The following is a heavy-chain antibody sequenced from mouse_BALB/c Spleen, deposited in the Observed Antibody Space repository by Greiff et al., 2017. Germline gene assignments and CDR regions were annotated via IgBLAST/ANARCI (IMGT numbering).Heavy chain of an antibody. J-gene: IGHJ4*01. CDR3: TRKRNYGYAMDY. CDR1: GYTFTSYY. V-gene: IGHV1S81*02. D-gene: IGHD1-1*01. CDR2: INPSNGGT. Sequence: QVQLQQSGAELVNPGASVKLSCKASGYTFTSYYMYWVKQRPGQGLEWIGEINPSNGGTNFNEKFKSKATLTVDKSSSTAYMQLSSLTSEDSAVYYCTRKRNYGYAMDYWGQGTSVTVSS.